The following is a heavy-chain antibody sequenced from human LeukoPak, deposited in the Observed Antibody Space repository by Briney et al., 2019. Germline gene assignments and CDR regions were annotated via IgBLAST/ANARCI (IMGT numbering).Heavy chain of an antibody. J-gene: IGHJ5*02. D-gene: IGHD3-3*01. V-gene: IGHV4-34*01. CDR3: ARGLGYYDFWSGYSNWFDP. Sequence: PSETLSLTCAVYGGSFSGYYWSWIRQPPGKGLEWIGEINHSGSTNYNPSLKSRVTISVDKSKNQFSLKLISVTAADTAVYYCARGLGYYDFWSGYSNWFDPWGQGTLVTVSS. CDR1: GGSFSGYY. CDR2: INHSGST.